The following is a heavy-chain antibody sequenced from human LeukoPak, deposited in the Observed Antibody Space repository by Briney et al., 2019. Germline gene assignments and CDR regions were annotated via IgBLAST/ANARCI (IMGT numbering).Heavy chain of an antibody. V-gene: IGHV3-53*01. CDR2: IYSADSA. J-gene: IGHJ3*02. CDR1: GFTVSRNY. CDR3: AKDLVATTYRDAFDI. D-gene: IGHD5-12*01. Sequence: GGSLRLSCAASGFTVSRNYMSWVRQAPGKGLEWVSVIYSADSAYYADSVKGRFTISRDNSKNTMYLQMNSLRAEDTAVYYCAKDLVATTYRDAFDIWGQGTMVTVSS.